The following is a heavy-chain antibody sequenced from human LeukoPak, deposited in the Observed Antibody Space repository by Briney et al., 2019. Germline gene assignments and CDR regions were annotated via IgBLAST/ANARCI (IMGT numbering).Heavy chain of an antibody. CDR2: IYYSGST. CDR1: GGSISSYY. D-gene: IGHD5-12*01. CDR3: ARGSGYENFDY. V-gene: IGHV4-59*01. J-gene: IGHJ4*02. Sequence: SETLSLTCTVSGGSISSYYWSWIRQPPGKGLEWIGYIYYSGSTNYNPSLKSRVNISVDTSKNQFSLKLSSVTAADTAVYYCARGSGYENFDYWGQGTLVTVSS.